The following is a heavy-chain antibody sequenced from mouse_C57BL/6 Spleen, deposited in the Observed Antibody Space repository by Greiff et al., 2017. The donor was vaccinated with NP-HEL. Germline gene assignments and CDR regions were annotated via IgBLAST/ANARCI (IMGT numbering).Heavy chain of an antibody. CDR2: INPSSGYT. Sequence: VQLQQSGAELARPGASVKMSCKASGYTFTSYTMHWVKQRPGQGLEWIGYINPSSGYTKYNQKFKDQATLTANKSSRTAYMQLSSLTSEDSAVYYCARATTVVAMDYWGQGTTLTVSS. CDR1: GYTFTSYT. V-gene: IGHV1-4*01. D-gene: IGHD1-1*01. CDR3: ARATTVVAMDY. J-gene: IGHJ2*01.